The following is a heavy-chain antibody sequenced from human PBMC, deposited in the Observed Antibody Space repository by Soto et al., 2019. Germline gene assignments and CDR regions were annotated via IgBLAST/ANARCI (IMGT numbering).Heavy chain of an antibody. CDR3: ARGSEETRFWFDP. J-gene: IGHJ5*02. CDR2: IYYSGST. V-gene: IGHV4-30-4*01. D-gene: IGHD3-16*01. CDR1: GGSISSGDYY. Sequence: KPSETLSLTCTVSGGSISSGDYYWSWIRQPPGKGLEWIGYIYYSGSTYYNPSLKSRVTISVDTSKNQFSLKLSSVTAADTAVYYCARGSEETRFWFDPWGQGTLVTVSS.